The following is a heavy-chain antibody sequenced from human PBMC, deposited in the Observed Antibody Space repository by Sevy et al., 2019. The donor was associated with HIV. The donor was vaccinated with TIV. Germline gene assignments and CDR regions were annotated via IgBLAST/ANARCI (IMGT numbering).Heavy chain of an antibody. CDR2: ISAYNGNT. J-gene: IGHJ4*02. CDR3: ARDAATTVTTGGTFFDY. CDR1: GYTFTSYG. V-gene: IGHV1-18*01. D-gene: IGHD4-17*01. Sequence: ASVKVSCKASGYTFTSYGISWVRQAPGQGLEWMGWISAYNGNTNYEHKLQGRVTMTTDTSTSTAYMELRSRRSDDTAVYYCARDAATTVTTGGTFFDYWGQGTLVTVSS.